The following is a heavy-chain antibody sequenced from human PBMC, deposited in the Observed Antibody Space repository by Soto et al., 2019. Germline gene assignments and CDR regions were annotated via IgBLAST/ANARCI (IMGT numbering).Heavy chain of an antibody. V-gene: IGHV1-46*01. CDR3: ARDSDIVVSSVPMGAGYYYNALDI. D-gene: IGHD2-15*01. CDR2: INPSGGRA. CDR1: GYIFTSFY. J-gene: IGHJ6*02. Sequence: QVLLVQSGAEVKKPGASVKVSCKASGYIFTSFYMHWVRQAPGQGLEWMGIINPSGGRASYTQKCQGRLSMTRDTSTRTVYMELSSLRSEDTAVYYCARDSDIVVSSVPMGAGYYYNALDIWGQGTTVTVSS.